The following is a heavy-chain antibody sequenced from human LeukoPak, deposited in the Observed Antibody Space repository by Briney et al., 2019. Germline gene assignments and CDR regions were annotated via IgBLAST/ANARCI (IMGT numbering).Heavy chain of an antibody. CDR3: ARDPRTPMDV. J-gene: IGHJ6*02. D-gene: IGHD1-14*01. Sequence: SETLSLTCAVYGGSFSGYYWSWIRQPPGKGLEWIGEINHSGSTNFNPSLKSRVTISVDTSKNQFSLKLSSVTAADTAVYYCARDPRTPMDVWGQGTTVTVSS. V-gene: IGHV4-34*01. CDR2: INHSGST. CDR1: GGSFSGYY.